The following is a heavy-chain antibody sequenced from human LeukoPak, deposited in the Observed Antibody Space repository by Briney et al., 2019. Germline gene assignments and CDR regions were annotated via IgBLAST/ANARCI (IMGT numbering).Heavy chain of an antibody. CDR1: GGSISSGGFS. D-gene: IGHD3-22*01. V-gene: IGHV4-30-2*01. Sequence: KPSQTLSLTCGVSGGSISSGGFSWSWIRQPPGKGLEWIGYIYHSGSTYYNPSLKSRVTISVDTSKNQFSLKLSSVTAADTAVYYCARGWNYYDSNFDYWGQGTLVTVSS. J-gene: IGHJ4*02. CDR2: IYHSGST. CDR3: ARGWNYYDSNFDY.